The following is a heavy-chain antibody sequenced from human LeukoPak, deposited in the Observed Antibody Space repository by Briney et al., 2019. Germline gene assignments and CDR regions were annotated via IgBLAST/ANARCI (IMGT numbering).Heavy chain of an antibody. J-gene: IGHJ4*02. CDR2: ISSSSTII. CDR3: ARGAYYDRSGYYYTY. D-gene: IGHD3-22*01. V-gene: IGHV3-48*01. CDR1: GFTFSDYT. Sequence: GGSLRLSCAASGFTFSDYTRNWVRQAPGKGLEWVSYISSSSTIINYADSVKGRFTISRDNAKNSLYLQMNSLRAEDTAVYYCARGAYYDRSGYYYTYWGQGTLVTVSS.